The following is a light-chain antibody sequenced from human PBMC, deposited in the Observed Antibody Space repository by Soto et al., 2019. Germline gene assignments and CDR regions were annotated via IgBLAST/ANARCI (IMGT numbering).Light chain of an antibody. CDR2: DTS. CDR3: SLFYGDARV. V-gene: IGLV7-46*01. Sequence: QAVVTQEPSLTVSPGETVTLTCGSTTGAVTSGHYPYWVQQKAGQAPRALIYDTSNKHSWTPARFSGSLFGGKAALTLSGAQHEDEADYYCSLFYGDARVFGGGTKVTVL. J-gene: IGLJ3*02. CDR1: TGAVTSGHY.